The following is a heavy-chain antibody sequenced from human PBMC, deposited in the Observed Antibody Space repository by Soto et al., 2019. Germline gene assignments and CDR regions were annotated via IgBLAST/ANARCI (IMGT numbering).Heavy chain of an antibody. CDR1: EDTSGSYK. V-gene: IGHV4-59*08. D-gene: IGHD3-10*01. CDR3: VRQGFGRLHGLVDV. J-gene: IGHJ6*02. CDR2: IDSSGGT. Sequence: PSEPLCLTCTVSEDTSGSYKWSWIRQPPGRRLEWIGYIDSSGGTSYNPSLQSRVTISVDTSTKQFSLKLSSVTAADTAVYYCVRQGFGRLHGLVDVWGQGTTVTVSS.